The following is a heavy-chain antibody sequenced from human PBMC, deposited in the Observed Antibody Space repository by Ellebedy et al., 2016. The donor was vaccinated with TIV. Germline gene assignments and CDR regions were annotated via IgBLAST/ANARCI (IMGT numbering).Heavy chain of an antibody. CDR1: GFTVSSNY. CDR2: IYSGGST. V-gene: IGHV3-53*01. Sequence: PGGSLRLSCAASGFTVSSNYMSWVRQAPAKGLEWVSVIYSGGSTYYADSVKGRFTISRDNSKNTLYPQMNSLRDEDTAVYYCARGLWSGYSPLGYWGQGTLVTVSS. D-gene: IGHD3-3*01. J-gene: IGHJ4*02. CDR3: ARGLWSGYSPLGY.